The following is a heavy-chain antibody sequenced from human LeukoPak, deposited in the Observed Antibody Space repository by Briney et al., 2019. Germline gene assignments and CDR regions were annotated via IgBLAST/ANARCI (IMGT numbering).Heavy chain of an antibody. CDR2: ISAYNGNT. V-gene: IGHV1-18*01. CDR3: AIVPRRHSAASTTGDY. CDR1: GYTFTSYG. D-gene: IGHD6-13*01. Sequence: APLELSCKASGYTFTSYGISWVRQAPGQGLEWMRWISAYNGNTNYAQKLQGRVTMTTDTSTSTAYMELWSLRSDVTAVYYGAIVPRRHSAASTTGDYWGQGTLVTVSS. J-gene: IGHJ4*02.